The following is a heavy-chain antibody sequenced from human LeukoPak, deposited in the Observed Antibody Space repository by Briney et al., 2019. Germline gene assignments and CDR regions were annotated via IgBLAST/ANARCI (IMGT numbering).Heavy chain of an antibody. Sequence: SVKVSCKVSGGTFSSYTISWVRQAPGLGLEWMGRIIPILGIANYAQKFQGRVTITADKSTSTAYMELSSLRSEDTAVYYCAAHYYDSSGYSTYWGQGTLVTVSS. V-gene: IGHV1-69*02. D-gene: IGHD3-22*01. CDR3: AAHYYDSSGYSTY. CDR2: IIPILGIA. J-gene: IGHJ4*02. CDR1: GGTFSSYT.